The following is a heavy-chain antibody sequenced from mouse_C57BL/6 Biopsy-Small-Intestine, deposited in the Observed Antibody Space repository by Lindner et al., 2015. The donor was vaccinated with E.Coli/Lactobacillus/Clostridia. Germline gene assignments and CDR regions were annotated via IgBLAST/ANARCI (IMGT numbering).Heavy chain of an antibody. J-gene: IGHJ4*01. CDR1: GYTFTSYG. V-gene: IGHV1-81*01. CDR2: IYPRSGNT. Sequence: VQLQESGAELARPGASVKLSCKASGYTFTSYGISWVKQRTGQGLEWIGEIYPRSGNTYYNEKFKGKATLTADKSSSTAYMELRSLTSEDSAVYFCARLESYYAMDYWGQGTSVTVSS. CDR3: ARLESYYAMDY.